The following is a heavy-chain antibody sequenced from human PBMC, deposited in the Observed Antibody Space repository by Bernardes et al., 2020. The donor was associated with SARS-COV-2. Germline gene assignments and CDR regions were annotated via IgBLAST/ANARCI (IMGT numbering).Heavy chain of an antibody. V-gene: IGHV4-39*01. CDR1: GASISSTNYY. J-gene: IGHJ4*01. CDR2: IYYSGIT. Sequence: SETLSLTCTVSGASISSTNYYWGWIRQPPGKGLDWIGNIYYSGITYYNPSLKSRVTMSIDTSKNQFSLKLSSVTAADTAVYYCARRLQYYFDYWGHGTLVTVSS. CDR3: ARRLQYYFDY.